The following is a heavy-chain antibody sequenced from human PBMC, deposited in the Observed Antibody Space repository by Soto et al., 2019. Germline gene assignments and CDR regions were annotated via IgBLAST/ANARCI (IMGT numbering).Heavy chain of an antibody. V-gene: IGHV4-34*01. CDR2: INHSGST. CDR1: GGSFSGYY. Sequence: SETLSLTCAVYGGSFSGYYWTWIRQPPGTGLEWIGEINHSGSTNYNPSLKSRVTISVDTSKDQFSLNLNSVTAADTAVYYCASRPTGVPIWGQGTLVTVSS. J-gene: IGHJ4*02. D-gene: IGHD1-1*01. CDR3: ASRPTGVPI.